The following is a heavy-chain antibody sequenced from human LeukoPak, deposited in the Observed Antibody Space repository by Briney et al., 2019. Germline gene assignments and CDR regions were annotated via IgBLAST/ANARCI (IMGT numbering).Heavy chain of an antibody. J-gene: IGHJ4*02. CDR2: ISESTSAI. CDR1: GFTFSTYS. CDR3: ARAMKALEVGGPLCFDY. V-gene: IGHV3-48*04. D-gene: IGHD2-15*01. Sequence: GGSLRLSCAASGFTFSTYSMKWVRQAPGKGLEWVSYISESTSAIYYADSVKGRFTISRDNAKNSLYLQMNSLRAEYTAVYYCARAMKALEVGGPLCFDYGAQEPLVPVPS.